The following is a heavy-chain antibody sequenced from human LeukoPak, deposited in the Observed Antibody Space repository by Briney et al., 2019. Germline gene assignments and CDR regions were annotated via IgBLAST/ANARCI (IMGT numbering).Heavy chain of an antibody. V-gene: IGHV1-18*01. CDR1: GYTFSSYA. CDR3: ARAGGRSWFDP. J-gene: IGHJ5*02. CDR2: ISPHNDNT. Sequence: ASVKVSCKASGYTFSSYAISWVRQAPGQGLEWMGWISPHNDNTINAQKFQGRVTMTTDTSMSTAYMELSRLTSDDTAVYYCARAGGRSWFDPWGQGTLVTVSS.